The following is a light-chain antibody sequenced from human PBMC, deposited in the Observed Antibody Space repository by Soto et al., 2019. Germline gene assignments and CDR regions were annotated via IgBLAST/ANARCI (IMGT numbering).Light chain of an antibody. CDR2: LNSDGSH. CDR3: QTWGTGSVV. V-gene: IGLV4-69*01. Sequence: QSVLTQSPSASASQGASVKLTCTLSSGHSSYAIAWHQQQPEKGPRYLMKLNSDGSHSKGDGIPDRFSGSSSGAERYLTISSLLSEDEADYYCQTWGTGSVVFGGGTKPTVL. J-gene: IGLJ2*01. CDR1: SGHSSYA.